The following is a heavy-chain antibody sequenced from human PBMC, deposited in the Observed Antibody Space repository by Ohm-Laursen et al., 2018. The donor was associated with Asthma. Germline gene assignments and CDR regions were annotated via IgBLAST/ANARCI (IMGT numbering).Heavy chain of an antibody. D-gene: IGHD1-26*01. Sequence: SLRLSCSASGFTFSNYTMHWVRQAPGKGLEWVAIISYDGSNRYYSGSVTGRSTISRDNSKNLVYLQMDSLRVDDTALYYCARIGPEWELPGREYSLIHWGQGTLVTVSS. CDR1: GFTFSNYT. J-gene: IGHJ1*01. CDR3: ARIGPEWELPGREYSLIH. V-gene: IGHV3-30-3*01. CDR2: ISYDGSNR.